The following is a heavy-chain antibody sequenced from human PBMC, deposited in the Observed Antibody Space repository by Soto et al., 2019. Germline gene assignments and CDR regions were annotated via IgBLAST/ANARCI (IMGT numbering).Heavy chain of an antibody. Sequence: EVQLLESGGGLVQPGGSLRLSCAASGFTFSSYAMSWVRQAPGKGLEWVSAISGSGGSTYYADSVKGRFTISRDNSKNTLYLQTNSLRAEDTAVYYCAKTLGRYCSGGSCYLVSDAIDIWGQGTMVTVSS. CDR3: AKTLGRYCSGGSCYLVSDAIDI. CDR1: GFTFSSYA. V-gene: IGHV3-23*01. J-gene: IGHJ3*02. CDR2: ISGSGGST. D-gene: IGHD2-15*01.